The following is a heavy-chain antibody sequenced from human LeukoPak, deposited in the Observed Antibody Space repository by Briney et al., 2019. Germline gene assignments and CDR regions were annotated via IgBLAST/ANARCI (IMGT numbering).Heavy chain of an antibody. CDR3: AKEYSPGSRGYFDY. CDR1: GGSVSSGSYY. CDR2: ISGSGGST. Sequence: PSETLSLTCTVSGGSVSSGSYYWSWVRQAPGKGLEWVSAISGSGGSTYYADSVKGRFTISRDNSKNTLYLQMNSLRAEDTAVYYCAKEYSPGSRGYFDYWGQGTLVTVSS. D-gene: IGHD2-21*01. J-gene: IGHJ4*02. V-gene: IGHV3-23*01.